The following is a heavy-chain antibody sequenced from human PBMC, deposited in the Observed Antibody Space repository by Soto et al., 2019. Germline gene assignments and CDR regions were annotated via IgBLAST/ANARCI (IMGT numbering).Heavy chain of an antibody. CDR3: AKAREYSSSFPAF. D-gene: IGHD6-6*01. Sequence: PGGSLRLSCAASGFTFSNYGMHWVRQAPGKGLEWVAVISEDGSNEYYAHSVKGRFTISRDNSKNTLYLQMNSLRPEDTAVYYCAKAREYSSSFPAFWGQGTPVTVSS. J-gene: IGHJ4*02. V-gene: IGHV3-30*18. CDR2: ISEDGSNE. CDR1: GFTFSNYG.